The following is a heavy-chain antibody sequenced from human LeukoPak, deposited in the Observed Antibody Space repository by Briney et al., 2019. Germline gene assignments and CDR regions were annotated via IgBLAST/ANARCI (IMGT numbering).Heavy chain of an antibody. V-gene: IGHV1-2*02. CDR3: ARDIYDRQPHYYMDV. Sequence: ASMKVSCKASGYTFTGYYMHWVRQAPGQGLEWMGWINPNSGGTNYAQKFQGRVTMTRDTSISTAYMELSRLRSDDTAVYYCARDIYDRQPHYYMDVWGKGTTVTVSS. CDR2: INPNSGGT. CDR1: GYTFTGYY. J-gene: IGHJ6*03. D-gene: IGHD3-16*01.